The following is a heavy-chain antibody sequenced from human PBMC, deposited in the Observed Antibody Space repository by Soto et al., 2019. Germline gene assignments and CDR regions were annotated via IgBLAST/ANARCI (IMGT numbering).Heavy chain of an antibody. V-gene: IGHV5-51*01. CDR2: IYPGDSDT. D-gene: IGHD3-22*01. J-gene: IGHJ4*02. Sequence: GESLKISCKGSGYSFTGYWIGWVRQMPGKGLEWMGTIYPGDSDTRYSPSFQGQVTISADKSYSTAYLQWSSLRASDTALYYCARLYYYDSNGQPCYFDYWGQGTLVTVSS. CDR3: ARLYYYDSNGQPCYFDY. CDR1: GYSFTGYW.